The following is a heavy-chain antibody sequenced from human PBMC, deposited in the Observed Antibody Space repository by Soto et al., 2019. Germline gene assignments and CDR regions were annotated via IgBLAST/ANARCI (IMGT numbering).Heavy chain of an antibody. Sequence: DVQLLESGGHLVQPGGSLRLSCAASGFTFSSYAMSWVRQAPGKGLEWVSSVSAGGDMTYYSDSVKGRFTISRDNSNNALFLQMSSLRIEDTALYYCARGDRGGSGSPASYYYSGLDFWGQGATVTVS. CDR3: ARGDRGGSGSPASYYYSGLDF. CDR2: VSAGGDMT. J-gene: IGHJ6*02. D-gene: IGHD3-10*01. CDR1: GFTFSSYA. V-gene: IGHV3-23*01.